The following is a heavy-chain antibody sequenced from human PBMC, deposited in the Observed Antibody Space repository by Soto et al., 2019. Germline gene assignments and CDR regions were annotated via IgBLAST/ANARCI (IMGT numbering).Heavy chain of an antibody. J-gene: IGHJ4*02. Sequence: SETLSLTCTVSGASISNYYWSWIRQPAGKGLEWIGRIYASGNTNYNPSLKSRVTMSVDTSKNQFSLNLNSVTAADTAVYYCARESRAAAGTVEYWGQGTLVTVSS. CDR3: ARESRAAAGTVEY. CDR1: GASISNYY. D-gene: IGHD6-13*01. V-gene: IGHV4-4*07. CDR2: IYASGNT.